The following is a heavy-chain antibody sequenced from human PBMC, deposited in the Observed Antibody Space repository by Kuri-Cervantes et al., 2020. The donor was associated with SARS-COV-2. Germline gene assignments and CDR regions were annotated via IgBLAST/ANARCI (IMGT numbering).Heavy chain of an antibody. CDR3: ARHPPYGDYPLSHFDD. CDR1: SGSISSSSHY. Sequence: ESLKISCTVSSGSISSSSHYWGWIRQPPGKGLEWIGSVYYSGNTYYNPSLKSRVTISVDTSKNQFSLKLSSVTAADTAVYYCARHPPYGDYPLSHFDDWGQGTLVAVSS. J-gene: IGHJ4*02. D-gene: IGHD4-17*01. CDR2: VYYSGNT. V-gene: IGHV4-39*01.